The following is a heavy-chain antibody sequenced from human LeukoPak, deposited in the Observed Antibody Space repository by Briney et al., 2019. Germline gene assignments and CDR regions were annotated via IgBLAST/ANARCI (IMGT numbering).Heavy chain of an antibody. CDR2: MNPNSGNT. J-gene: IGHJ4*02. CDR1: GYTFTSYD. Sequence: ASVKVSCKASGYTFTSYDINWVRQATGQGLEWMGWMNPNSGNTAYAQNFQGRVIMTRNTSISTAYMELSSLRFEDTAVFYCAIRTSRGVSGSSYFDSWGQGTLVTVSS. CDR3: AIRTSRGVSGSSYFDS. D-gene: IGHD3-10*01. V-gene: IGHV1-8*01.